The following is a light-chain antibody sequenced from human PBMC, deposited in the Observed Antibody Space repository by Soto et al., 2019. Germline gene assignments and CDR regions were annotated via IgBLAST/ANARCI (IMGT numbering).Light chain of an antibody. J-gene: IGLJ2*01. Sequence: QAVVTQPPSVSAAPGQKVTISCSGSSSNIGSNYVSWYQYLPGTAPKLLIYDNNKRPSGIPDRFSASQSGTSATLGITGLQTGDEADYYCGTWDSSLSAVFGGGTKVTVL. CDR3: GTWDSSLSAV. CDR2: DNN. CDR1: SSNIGSNY. V-gene: IGLV1-51*01.